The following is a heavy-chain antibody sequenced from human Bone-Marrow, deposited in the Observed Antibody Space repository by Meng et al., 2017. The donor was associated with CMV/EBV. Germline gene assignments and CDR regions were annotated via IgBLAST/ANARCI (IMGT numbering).Heavy chain of an antibody. D-gene: IGHD5/OR15-5a*01. Sequence: GGSLRLSCAASGFTFSSNPMHWVRQAPGKGLEWVAFISFDGKDKFYANSVKGRFTISRDNAKNSVFLQMSSLRAEDTAVYYCARESPSVSYYYGMDVWGQGTTATVSS. CDR1: GFTFSSNP. V-gene: IGHV3-30*04. J-gene: IGHJ6*02. CDR3: ARESPSVSYYYGMDV. CDR2: ISFDGKDK.